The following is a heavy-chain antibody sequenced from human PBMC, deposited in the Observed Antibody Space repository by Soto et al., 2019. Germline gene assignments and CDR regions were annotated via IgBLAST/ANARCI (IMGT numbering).Heavy chain of an antibody. CDR1: GGTFSSYA. V-gene: IGHV1-69*12. Sequence: QVQLVQSGAEVKKPGSSVKVSCKASGGTFSSYAISWVRQAPGQGLEWMGGIIPIFGTANYAQKFQGRVTITADESTSTAYMELSSLRSEDTAVYYCATIRDPADYYYYYGMDVWGQGTTVTVSS. D-gene: IGHD3-9*01. J-gene: IGHJ6*02. CDR3: ATIRDPADYYYYYGMDV. CDR2: IIPIFGTA.